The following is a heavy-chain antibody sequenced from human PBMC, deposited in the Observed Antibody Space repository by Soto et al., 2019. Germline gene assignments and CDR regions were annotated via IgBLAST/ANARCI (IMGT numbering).Heavy chain of an antibody. J-gene: IGHJ3*02. CDR1: GFSLSTNGLG. V-gene: IGHV2-5*02. CDR2: IYWDDDK. D-gene: IGHD3-22*01. Sequence: QITLKESGPALVKPTQTLTLTCTFSGFSLSTNGLGVGWIRQPPGRAPEWLALIYWDDDKRYSPSLRSRLTGTKDTSENQVVLTMTNMDPVDTATYYCAHRTKLYDSSGIAFDIWGQGTMVTVSS. CDR3: AHRTKLYDSSGIAFDI.